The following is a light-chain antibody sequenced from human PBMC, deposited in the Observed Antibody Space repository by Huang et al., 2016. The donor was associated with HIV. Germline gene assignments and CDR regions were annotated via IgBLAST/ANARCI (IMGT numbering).Light chain of an antibody. CDR1: QGVSSY. J-gene: IGKJ1*01. V-gene: IGKV3-11*01. Sequence: DIVLTQSPATLSLSPGERATLSCRASQGVSSYLAWYQQKPGQAPRLLIYDGSYRATGIPARFSGSGSGTDFTLTISSLEPEDFAVYYCQHRSNWWTFGQGTKVEIK. CDR2: DGS. CDR3: QHRSNWWT.